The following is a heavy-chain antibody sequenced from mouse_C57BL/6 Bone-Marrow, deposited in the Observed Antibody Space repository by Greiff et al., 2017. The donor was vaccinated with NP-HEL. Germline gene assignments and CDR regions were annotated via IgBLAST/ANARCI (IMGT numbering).Heavy chain of an antibody. CDR3: AIYYYGSTPFAY. CDR1: GYTFTSYG. Sequence: SGAELVRPGSSVKMSCKTSGYTFTSYGINWVKQRPGQGLEWIGYIYIGNGYPEYNEKFKGKATLTSDTSSSTAYMQLSSLTSEDSAIYFCAIYYYGSTPFAYWGQGTLVTVSA. V-gene: IGHV1-58*01. D-gene: IGHD1-1*01. CDR2: IYIGNGYP. J-gene: IGHJ3*01.